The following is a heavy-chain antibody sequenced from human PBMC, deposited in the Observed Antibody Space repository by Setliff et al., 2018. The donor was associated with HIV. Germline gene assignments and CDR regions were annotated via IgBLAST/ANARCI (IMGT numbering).Heavy chain of an antibody. D-gene: IGHD6-6*01. J-gene: IGHJ4*02. CDR1: RFSFSTFW. CDR3: AQNTFDRAVRGTGPFFAS. Sequence: GESLKISCATSRFSFSTFWMTWVRQAPGKGLEWIANINEDGNKKYHAASVWGRFTISRDNSRNTVSLQMNSLSAEDTALYYCAQNTFDRAVRGTGPFFASWGRGTRVTVSS. CDR2: INEDGNKK. V-gene: IGHV3-7*03.